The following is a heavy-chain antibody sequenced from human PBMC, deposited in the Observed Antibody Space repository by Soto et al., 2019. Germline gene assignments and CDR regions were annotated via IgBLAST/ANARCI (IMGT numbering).Heavy chain of an antibody. J-gene: IGHJ6*02. CDR2: IFHSGTT. CDR3: ARRHSSSWYVYYYYGMDV. Sequence: PSETLSLTCAVSGDSITSNYWWAWIRQSPGKGLIWIGSIFHSGTTYYNPSLESRVTISIDTSQSQFSLKLSSVTAADTAVYYCARRHSSSWYVYYYYGMDVWGQGTTVTVSS. V-gene: IGHV4-38-2*01. D-gene: IGHD6-13*01. CDR1: GDSITSNYW.